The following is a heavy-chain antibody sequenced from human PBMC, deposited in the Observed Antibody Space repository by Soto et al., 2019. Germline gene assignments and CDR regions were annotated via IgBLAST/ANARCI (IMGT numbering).Heavy chain of an antibody. D-gene: IGHD3-16*02. CDR1: GFTFSSYW. V-gene: IGHV3-7*01. CDR3: AREGPGTNYDYIWGSYRHTYYFDY. Sequence: GGSLRLSCAASGFTFSSYWMSWVRQAPGKGLEWVANIKQDGSEKYYVDSVKGRFTISIDNAKTSLYLQMNSLRAEDTAVYYCAREGPGTNYDYIWGSYRHTYYFDYWGQGTLVTVSS. J-gene: IGHJ4*02. CDR2: IKQDGSEK.